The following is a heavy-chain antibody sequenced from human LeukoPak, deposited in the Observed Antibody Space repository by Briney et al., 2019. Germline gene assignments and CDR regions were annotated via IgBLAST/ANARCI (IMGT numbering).Heavy chain of an antibody. D-gene: IGHD2-2*01. CDR1: GFTFSNAW. CDR2: IKSKTDGGTT. V-gene: IGHV3-15*01. J-gene: IGHJ5*02. CDR3: TTRCSNTSCFGNWFDP. Sequence: GGSLRLSCAASGFTFSNAWMSWVRQAPGKGLERLGRIKSKTDGGTTDYAAPVKGRFTISRDDSKTTLYLQMNSLKTEDTAVYYCTTRCSNTSCFGNWFDPWGQGTLVTVSS.